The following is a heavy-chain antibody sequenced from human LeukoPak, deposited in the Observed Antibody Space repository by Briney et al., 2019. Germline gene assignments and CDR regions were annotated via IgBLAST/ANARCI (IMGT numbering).Heavy chain of an antibody. CDR1: GGSISSSSYY. J-gene: IGHJ4*02. CDR3: ARSSRELGGYAPWKLMPPFDY. D-gene: IGHD1-7*01. CDR2: IYYSGST. Sequence: SETLSLTCTVSGGSISSSSYYWGWIRQPPGKGLEWIGSIYYSGSTYYNPSLKSRVTISVDTSKNQFSLKLSSVTAADTAVYYCARSSRELGGYAPWKLMPPFDYWGQGTLVTVSS. V-gene: IGHV4-39*07.